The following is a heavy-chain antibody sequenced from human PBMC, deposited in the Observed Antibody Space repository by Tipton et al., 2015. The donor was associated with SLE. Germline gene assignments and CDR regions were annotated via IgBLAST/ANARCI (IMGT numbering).Heavy chain of an antibody. CDR2: INRSGST. J-gene: IGHJ6*03. V-gene: IGHV4-34*01. CDR3: ARVLFSIVAIPGTIYYYSYMDV. CDR1: GWSFSGYY. D-gene: IGHD3-10*01. Sequence: TPSLTCAVYGWSFSGYYWSWIRQPPGKGLEWIGEINRSGSTNYNPSLKSRVTISVDTSKNQFSLKLTSVTAADTAVYYCARVLFSIVAIPGTIYYYSYMDVWDKGTTVTVSS.